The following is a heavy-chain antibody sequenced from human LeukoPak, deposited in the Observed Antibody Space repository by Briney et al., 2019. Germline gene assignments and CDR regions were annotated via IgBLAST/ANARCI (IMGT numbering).Heavy chain of an antibody. CDR2: IYYSGST. J-gene: IGHJ6*02. V-gene: IGHV4-59*01. CDR1: GGSISSYY. Sequence: SSETLSLTCTVSGGSISSYYWSWIRKPPGKGLEWMGYIYYSGSTNYNPSLKSRVTISVDTSKNQFSLKLSSVTAADTAVYYCARENYDILTGYYYGMDVWGQGTTVTVSS. D-gene: IGHD3-9*01. CDR3: ARENYDILTGYYYGMDV.